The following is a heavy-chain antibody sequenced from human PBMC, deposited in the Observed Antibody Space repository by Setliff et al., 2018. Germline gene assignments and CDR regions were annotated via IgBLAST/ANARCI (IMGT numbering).Heavy chain of an antibody. CDR2: IKQDGTEK. CDR1: GFTFRKYW. D-gene: IGHD3-10*01. Sequence: GGSLRLSCAASGFTFRKYWMNWVRQAPGKGLEWVANIKQDGTEKNYVDSVKDRFTISRDNAKNSLYLQMNSLRVEDTAMYYCVGGRGALPDYWGQGTRVTVSS. CDR3: VGGRGALPDY. V-gene: IGHV3-7*01. J-gene: IGHJ4*02.